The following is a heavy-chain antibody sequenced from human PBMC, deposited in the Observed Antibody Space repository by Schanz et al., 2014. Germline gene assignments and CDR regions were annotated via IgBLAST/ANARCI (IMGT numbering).Heavy chain of an antibody. J-gene: IGHJ3*02. V-gene: IGHV3-23*04. Sequence: EVQLVESGGGLVKPGGSLRLSCAASGFTFTTYAMTWVRQAPGKGLEWVSGIGGSGDSTHYADSVKGRFIISRDNCKNNSKNTLYLQMNSLRAEDTAVYYCARDRWDWNNAFDIWGQGTMXTVSS. CDR3: ARDRWDWNNAFDI. D-gene: IGHD1-1*01. CDR1: GFTFTTYA. CDR2: IGGSGDST.